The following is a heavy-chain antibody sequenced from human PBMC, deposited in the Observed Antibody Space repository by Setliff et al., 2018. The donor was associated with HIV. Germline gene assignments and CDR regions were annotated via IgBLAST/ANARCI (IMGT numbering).Heavy chain of an antibody. Sequence: PGGSLRLSCAASGFTLTNYAMMWVRQAPGQGLEWVSTTSETDSTYYADSVEGRFTISRANSKNMLYLQMNTLRAEDTAVYYCARRTYDSTWVDYSYYYMDVWGEGTTVTVSS. D-gene: IGHD3-22*01. V-gene: IGHV3-23*01. CDR1: GFTLTNYA. CDR2: TSETDST. CDR3: ARRTYDSTWVDYSYYYMDV. J-gene: IGHJ6*03.